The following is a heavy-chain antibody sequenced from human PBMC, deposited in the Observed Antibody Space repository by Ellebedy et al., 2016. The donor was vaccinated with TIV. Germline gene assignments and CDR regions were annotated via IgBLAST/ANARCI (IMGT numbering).Heavy chain of an antibody. J-gene: IGHJ2*01. Sequence: GGSLRLXXAASGFTFSSYAMSWVRQAPGKGLEWVSAISGSGGSTYYADSVKGRFTISRDNSKNTLYLKMNSLRAEDTAVYYCAKDFKGGPRSSSWDWYFDLWGRGTLVTVSS. V-gene: IGHV3-23*01. D-gene: IGHD6-6*01. CDR1: GFTFSSYA. CDR3: AKDFKGGPRSSSWDWYFDL. CDR2: ISGSGGST.